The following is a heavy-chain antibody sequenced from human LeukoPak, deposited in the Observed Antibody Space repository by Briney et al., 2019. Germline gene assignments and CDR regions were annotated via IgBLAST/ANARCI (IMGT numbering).Heavy chain of an antibody. D-gene: IGHD6-19*01. J-gene: IGHJ6*02. V-gene: IGHV3-23*01. Sequence: QAGGSLRLSCAASGFTFSSYAMSWVRQAPGKGLEWVSAISGSGGSTYYADSVKGRFTISRDNSKNTLYLQMNSLRAEDTAVYYCAKDDPWLDPRLLYYGMDVWGQGTTVTVSS. CDR2: ISGSGGST. CDR1: GFTFSSYA. CDR3: AKDDPWLDPRLLYYGMDV.